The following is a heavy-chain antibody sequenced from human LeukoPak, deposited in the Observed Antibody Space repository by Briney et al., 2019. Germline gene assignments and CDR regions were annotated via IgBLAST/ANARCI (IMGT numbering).Heavy chain of an antibody. CDR3: ARADIVVVPAALYFDY. D-gene: IGHD2-2*01. V-gene: IGHV4-39*07. Sequence: SETLSLTCTVSGGSISSSSYYWGWIRQPPGKGLEWIGSIYYSGSTYYNPSLKSRVTISVDTSKNQFSLKLSSVTAADTAVYYCARADIVVVPAALYFDYWGQGTLVTVSS. J-gene: IGHJ4*02. CDR2: IYYSGST. CDR1: GGSISSSSYY.